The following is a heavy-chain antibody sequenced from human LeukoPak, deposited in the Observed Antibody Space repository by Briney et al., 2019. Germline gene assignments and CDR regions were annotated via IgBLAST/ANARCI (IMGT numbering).Heavy chain of an antibody. J-gene: IGHJ4*02. CDR1: GGSMSSFY. V-gene: IGHV4-39*07. CDR2: ISYTGIT. Sequence: SETLSLTCSVSGGSMSSFYWGWIRQPPGKGLEWIGSISYTGITSYNPSLESRVTISLDTSKNQFSLTLTSMTAADTAVYYCARDRTGWASDFWGQGTLVTVS. D-gene: IGHD1-14*01. CDR3: ARDRTGWASDF.